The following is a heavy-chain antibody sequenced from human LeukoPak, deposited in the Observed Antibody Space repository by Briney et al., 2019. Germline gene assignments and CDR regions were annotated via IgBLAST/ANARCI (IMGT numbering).Heavy chain of an antibody. CDR3: ASAAVTGNFPFDY. CDR1: GNSITTLY. D-gene: IGHD6-19*01. J-gene: IGHJ4*02. V-gene: IGHV4-59*11. CDR2: ISNSGST. Sequence: SETLSLTCTVSGNSITTLYWSWIRQPPGKGLEWIGYISNSGSTNYNPSLKSRVSISVDTSKNQFSLKLSSAAAADTAVYYCASAAVTGNFPFDYWGQGTLVTVSS.